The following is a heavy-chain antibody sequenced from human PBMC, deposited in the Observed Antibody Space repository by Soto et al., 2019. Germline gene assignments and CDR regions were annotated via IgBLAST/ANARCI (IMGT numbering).Heavy chain of an antibody. V-gene: IGHV1-18*04. Sequence: ASVNVSCKASGYTFTSYGISWVRQAPGQGLEWMGWISAYNGSTNYAQKLQGRVTMTTDTSTSTAYMELRSLRSDDTAVYYCATVITSVDIVVVVAANPYYYYYGMDVWGQGTTVTVSS. J-gene: IGHJ6*02. CDR3: ATVITSVDIVVVVAANPYYYYYGMDV. D-gene: IGHD2-15*01. CDR2: ISAYNGST. CDR1: GYTFTSYG.